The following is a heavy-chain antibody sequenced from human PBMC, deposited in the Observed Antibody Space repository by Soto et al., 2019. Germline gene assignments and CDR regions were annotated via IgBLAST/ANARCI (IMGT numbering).Heavy chain of an antibody. CDR1: GGSFSGYS. D-gene: IGHD2-15*01. CDR2: INRSGST. V-gene: IGHV4-34*01. CDR3: ARTTVYCSRGRCYSDLDY. Sequence: QVQLQQWGAGLLKPSETLSLTCAVYGGSFSGYSWSWIRQPPGKGLEWIGEINRSGSTHYNPSLKSRVTISVDTSKNQFSLKLSSVTAADTAVYYCARTTVYCSRGRCYSDLDYWGQGTLVTVSS. J-gene: IGHJ4*02.